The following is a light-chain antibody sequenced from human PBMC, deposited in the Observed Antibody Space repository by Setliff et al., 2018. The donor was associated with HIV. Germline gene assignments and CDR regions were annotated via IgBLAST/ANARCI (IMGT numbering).Light chain of an antibody. CDR1: TSTIGTDSD. V-gene: IGLV1-40*01. CDR2: GNG. J-gene: IGLJ1*01. CDR3: QSYDRSLSSFV. Sequence: SVLTQPPSVSGAPGQRVTISCTGSTSTIGTDSDVLWYQVVAGTAPRLLFYGNGNRPSGVPDRFSVSKSGTSASLAITGLQAEDEADYYCQSYDRSLSSFVFGSGTKVTVL.